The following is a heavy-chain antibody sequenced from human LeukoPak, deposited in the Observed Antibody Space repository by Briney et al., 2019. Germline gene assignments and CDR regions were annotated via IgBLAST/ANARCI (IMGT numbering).Heavy chain of an antibody. CDR1: GGSFSSSPHY. D-gene: IGHD1-26*01. CDR2: ISYSGST. J-gene: IGHJ4*02. CDR3: ARGGGSYSDF. V-gene: IGHV4-39*01. Sequence: SETLSLTCTVSGGSFSSSPHYWVWFRPPPGKGLVWLGSISYSGSTYSSPSLKSRVTISMDTSKNQFSLILISVTAADTAVYYCARGGGSYSDFWGEGTLVTVSS.